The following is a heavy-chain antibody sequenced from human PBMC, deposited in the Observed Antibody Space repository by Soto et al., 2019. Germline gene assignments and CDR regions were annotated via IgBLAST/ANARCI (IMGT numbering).Heavy chain of an antibody. J-gene: IGHJ3*02. Sequence: EVQLVESGGGLVQPGGSLRLSCAASGFTFRSYSMSWVRQTPGKGLEWVANIKQDGSENYYVDSVKGRFTISRDNAENSLYLQMKSLRVDDTAVYYCANMDYGDYGTGAFDIWGQGTMVTVSS. V-gene: IGHV3-7*01. CDR3: ANMDYGDYGTGAFDI. CDR1: GFTFRSYS. CDR2: IKQDGSEN. D-gene: IGHD4-17*01.